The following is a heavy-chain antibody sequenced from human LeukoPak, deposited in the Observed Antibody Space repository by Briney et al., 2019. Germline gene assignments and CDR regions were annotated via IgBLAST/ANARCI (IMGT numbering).Heavy chain of an antibody. CDR2: ISAYNGNT. J-gene: IGHJ4*02. D-gene: IGHD6-19*01. CDR1: GYTFSNYG. V-gene: IGHV1-18*01. CDR3: AREHPVAGYDY. Sequence: ASVKVSCKASGYTFSNYGISWVRQAPGQGLEWMGWISAYNGNTNYAQKLQGRVTMTTDTSTSTAYMELRSLRSDDTAVYYCAREHPVAGYDYWGQGTLVTVSS.